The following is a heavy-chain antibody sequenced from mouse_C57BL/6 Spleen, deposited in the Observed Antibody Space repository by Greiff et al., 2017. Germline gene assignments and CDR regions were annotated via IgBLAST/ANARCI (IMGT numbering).Heavy chain of an antibody. V-gene: IGHV1-80*01. CDR1: GYAFSSYW. Sequence: VKLMESGAELVKPGASVKISCKASGYAFSSYWMNWVKQRPGKGLEWIGQIYPGDGDTNYNGKFKGKATLTADKSSSTAYMQLSSLTSEDSAVYFCARYDYDDYWYFDVWGTGTTVTVSS. CDR3: ARYDYDDYWYFDV. CDR2: IYPGDGDT. J-gene: IGHJ1*03. D-gene: IGHD2-4*01.